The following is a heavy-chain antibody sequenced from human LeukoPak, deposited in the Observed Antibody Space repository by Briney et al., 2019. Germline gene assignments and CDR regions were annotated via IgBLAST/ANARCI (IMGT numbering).Heavy chain of an antibody. V-gene: IGHV3-21*01. D-gene: IGHD1-26*01. CDR1: GFTFSSYA. J-gene: IGHJ4*02. Sequence: PGGSLRLSCAAFGFTFSSYAMSWVRQAPGKGLEWVSSISSSSSYIYYADSVKGRFTISRDNSKNTLYLQMNSLRAEDTAVYYCARGPRGSYPVPFDYWGQGTLVTVSS. CDR2: ISSSSSYI. CDR3: ARGPRGSYPVPFDY.